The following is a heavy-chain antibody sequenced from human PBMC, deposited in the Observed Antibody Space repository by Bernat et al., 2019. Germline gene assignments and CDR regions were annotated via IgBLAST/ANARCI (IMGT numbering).Heavy chain of an antibody. J-gene: IGHJ4*02. CDR3: ARAPRLFYYDSSGYYRFDY. CDR1: GYTFTSYG. D-gene: IGHD3-22*01. CDR2: ISAYNGNT. V-gene: IGHV1-18*01. Sequence: QVQLVQSGAEVKKSGASVKVSCKASGYTFTSYGISWVRQAPGQGLEWMGWISAYNGNTNYAQKLQGRVTMTTDTSTSTAYMELRSLRSDDTAVYYCARAPRLFYYDSSGYYRFDYWGQGTLVTVSS.